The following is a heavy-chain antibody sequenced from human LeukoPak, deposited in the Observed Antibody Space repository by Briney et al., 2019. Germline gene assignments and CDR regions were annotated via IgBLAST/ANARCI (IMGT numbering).Heavy chain of an antibody. CDR2: IYYSGGT. CDR3: ARAVITFGGAVAKGFDC. D-gene: IGHD3-16*01. J-gene: IGHJ4*02. CDR1: GGSFSTYY. V-gene: IGHV4-59*01. Sequence: SETLSLTCTVSGGSFSTYYWSWIRQPPGKGLEWIGYIYYSGGTDYNPSLESRVTMSLDTSKNQFSLNLSSVTAADTAIYYCARAVITFGGAVAKGFDCWGQGTLVTVSS.